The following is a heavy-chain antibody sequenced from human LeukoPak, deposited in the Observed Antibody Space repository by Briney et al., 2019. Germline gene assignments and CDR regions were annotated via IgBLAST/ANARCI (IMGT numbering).Heavy chain of an antibody. CDR1: GGSISSYY. CDR2: IYTSGST. CDR3: ARDGTSIAAAGTGHYYYYGMDV. Sequence: RSSETLSLTCTVSGGSISSYYWSWIRQPAGKGLEWIGRIYTSGSTNYNPSLKSRVTMSVDTSKNQFSLKLSSVTAADTAVYYCARDGTSIAAAGTGHYYYYGMDVWGQGTTVTVSS. J-gene: IGHJ6*02. D-gene: IGHD6-13*01. V-gene: IGHV4-4*07.